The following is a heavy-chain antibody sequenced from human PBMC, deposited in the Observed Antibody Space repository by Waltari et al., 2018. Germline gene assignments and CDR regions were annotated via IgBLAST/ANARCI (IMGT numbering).Heavy chain of an antibody. CDR3: AREGEGGYSYGLNWFDP. J-gene: IGHJ5*02. D-gene: IGHD5-18*01. V-gene: IGHV4-30-4*08. Sequence: QVQLQESGPGLVKPSQTLSLTCAVSRGSLASGDSFWSWIRQPPGKGLELIGYISYTGTSYYNPSLKSRVTISVDTSKNQFSLKLSSVTAADTAVYYCAREGEGGYSYGLNWFDPWGQGTLVTVSS. CDR1: RGSLASGDSF. CDR2: ISYTGTS.